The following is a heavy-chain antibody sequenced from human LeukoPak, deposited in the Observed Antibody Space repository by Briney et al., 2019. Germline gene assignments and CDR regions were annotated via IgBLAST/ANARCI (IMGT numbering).Heavy chain of an antibody. D-gene: IGHD1-26*01. CDR2: INPGGGSI. J-gene: IGHJ4*02. CDR1: GYTFTSHH. V-gene: IGHV1-46*01. Sequence: ASVKVSCKASGYTFTSHHVHWVRQAPGQGLEWMGIINPGGGSITYAQKFQNRVTMTRDTSTSTAYMELGSLRSEDTAVYYCARAWPKGGFYFDNWGQGTLVTVSS. CDR3: ARAWPKGGFYFDN.